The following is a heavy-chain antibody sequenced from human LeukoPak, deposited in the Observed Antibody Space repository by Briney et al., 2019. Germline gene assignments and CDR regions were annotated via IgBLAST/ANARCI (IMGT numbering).Heavy chain of an antibody. V-gene: IGHV4-4*07. D-gene: IGHD4-17*01. CDR2: IYPGGTT. CDR1: GGSISSYY. J-gene: IGHJ6*03. CDR3: ARAGDGDYVPEDYYYMDV. Sequence: PSETLSLTCTVSGGSISSYYWSWIRQPAGKGLEWIGRIYPGGTTHYNPSLKSRVTMSVDTSKNQFSLKLSSVTAADTAVYYCARAGDGDYVPEDYYYMDVWGKGTTVTVSS.